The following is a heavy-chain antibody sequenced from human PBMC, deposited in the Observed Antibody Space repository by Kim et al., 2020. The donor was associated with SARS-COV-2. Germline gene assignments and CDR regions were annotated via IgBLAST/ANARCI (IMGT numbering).Heavy chain of an antibody. J-gene: IGHJ5*02. CDR3: ARGPSGSGSWFDP. Sequence: SETLSLTCTVSGVSISGYYWSWIRQPPGKGLEWIGYMYYSGNTNYNPSLKSRVIISVDTSKNQFSLKLSSVTAEDTAVYYCARGPSGSGSWFDPWGQGTLVTVSS. V-gene: IGHV4-59*01. CDR2: MYYSGNT. D-gene: IGHD3-10*01. CDR1: GVSISGYY.